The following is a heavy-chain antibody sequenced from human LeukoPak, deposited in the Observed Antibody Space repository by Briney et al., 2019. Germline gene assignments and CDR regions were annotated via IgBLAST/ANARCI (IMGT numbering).Heavy chain of an antibody. CDR2: INHSGST. Sequence: SETLSLTCAVYGGSFSGYYWGWIRQPPGKGLEWIGEINHSGSTNYNPSLKSRVTISVDTSKNQFSLKLSSVTAADTAVYYCARDSSTSPYYYYYYGMDVWGQGTTVTVSS. CDR3: ARDSSTSPYYYYYYGMDV. CDR1: GGSFSGYY. J-gene: IGHJ6*02. D-gene: IGHD2-2*01. V-gene: IGHV4-34*01.